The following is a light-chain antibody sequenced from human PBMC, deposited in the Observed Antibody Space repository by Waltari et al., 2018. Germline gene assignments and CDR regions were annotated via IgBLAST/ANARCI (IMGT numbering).Light chain of an antibody. CDR1: QSLVYSDGKTY. Sequence: MTQSPLSLPVTLGQPASISCRSSQSLVYSDGKTYLNWFHQRPGQSPRRLIYKVSNRDSGVPDRFSGSGSATDFTLKISRVEAGDVGVYYCMQGTHRPLTFGGGIKVEV. CDR3: MQGTHRPLT. CDR2: KVS. V-gene: IGKV2-30*01. J-gene: IGKJ4*01.